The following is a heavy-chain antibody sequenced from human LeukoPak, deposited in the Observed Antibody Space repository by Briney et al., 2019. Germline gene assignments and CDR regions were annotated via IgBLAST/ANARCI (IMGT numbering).Heavy chain of an antibody. Sequence: GASVKVSCKASGYTFTGFYIHWVRQAPGQGLEWMGWINPSSGGTKNAQKFQGRVTMTRATSISTGYMELSRLRSDDTAVYYCARPIRGSYVEDVFDIWGQGTMVTVSA. CDR2: INPSSGGT. CDR1: GYTFTGFY. D-gene: IGHD1-26*01. V-gene: IGHV1-2*02. J-gene: IGHJ3*02. CDR3: ARPIRGSYVEDVFDI.